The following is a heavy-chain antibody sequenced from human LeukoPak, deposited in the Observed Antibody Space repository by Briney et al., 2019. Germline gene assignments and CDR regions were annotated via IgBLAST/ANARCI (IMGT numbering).Heavy chain of an antibody. D-gene: IGHD3-10*01. J-gene: IGHJ4*02. CDR1: GFTFSSYS. CDR2: ISRGSSTI. V-gene: IGHV3-48*01. CDR3: ARDSMNYYGSGSSDY. Sequence: GGSLRLSCEASGFTFSSYSMHWVRQAPGKGLEWVSYISRGSSTISYADSVKGRFTISRDNSKNTLYLQMNSLRAEDTAVYYCARDSMNYYGSGSSDYWGQGTLVTVSS.